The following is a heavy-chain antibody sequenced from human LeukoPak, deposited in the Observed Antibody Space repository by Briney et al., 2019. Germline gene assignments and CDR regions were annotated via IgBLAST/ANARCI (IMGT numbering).Heavy chain of an antibody. V-gene: IGHV3-23*01. Sequence: HTGGSLRLSCAASGFTFSSYEMNWVRQAPGKGLEWVSSISFNVHSTYYADSVKGRFTISRDKSTNTLSLQMNSLRAEDTAVYYCAKEIDRIIVTGAFDVWGQGTRVTVSS. J-gene: IGHJ3*01. CDR2: ISFNVHST. D-gene: IGHD2-21*02. CDR3: AKEIDRIIVTGAFDV. CDR1: GFTFSSYE.